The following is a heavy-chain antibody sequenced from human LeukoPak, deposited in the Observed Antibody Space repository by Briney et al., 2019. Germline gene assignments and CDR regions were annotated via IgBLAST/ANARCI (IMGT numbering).Heavy chain of an antibody. D-gene: IGHD4-17*01. V-gene: IGHV1-18*01. Sequence: GASVKVSCKASGYTFTGQYLHWVRQAPGQGLEWMGWISAYNGNTHYAQKFRDRLTMTTDTSTRTAYLELRSLKSDDTAVYYCARDRLGGDLTGESLYWGQGTLVTVSS. CDR3: ARDRLGGDLTGESLY. J-gene: IGHJ4*02. CDR1: GYTFTGQY. CDR2: ISAYNGNT.